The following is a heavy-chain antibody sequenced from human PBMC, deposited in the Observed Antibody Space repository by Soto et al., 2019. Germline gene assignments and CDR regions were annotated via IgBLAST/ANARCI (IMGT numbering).Heavy chain of an antibody. D-gene: IGHD1-1*01. CDR2: IIPIFGTA. V-gene: IGHV1-69*13. Sequence: ASVKVSCKASGGTFSSYASSWVRQAPGRGLEWMGGIIPIFGTANYAQKFQGRVTITADESTSTAYMERSSLRSEDTAVYYCARDLKEMATHKLEFEPWGQGTLVTVYS. CDR3: ARDLKEMATHKLEFEP. CDR1: GGTFSSYA. J-gene: IGHJ5*02.